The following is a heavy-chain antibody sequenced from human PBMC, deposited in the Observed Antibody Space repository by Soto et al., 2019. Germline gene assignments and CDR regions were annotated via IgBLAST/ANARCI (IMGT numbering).Heavy chain of an antibody. CDR2: ISGSGGST. J-gene: IGHJ5*02. V-gene: IGHV3-23*01. CDR1: WCTISGHG. CDR3: AKDLFLGDDGYKPGNWFDP. D-gene: IGHD5-12*01. Sequence: WRSLRVPWGAAWCTISGHGVRWVLQAPGKGLEWVSAISGSGGSTYYADSVKVRFTISRDNSKNTLYLQMNSLRAEDTAVYYCAKDLFLGDDGYKPGNWFDPWGQGTLVTVSS.